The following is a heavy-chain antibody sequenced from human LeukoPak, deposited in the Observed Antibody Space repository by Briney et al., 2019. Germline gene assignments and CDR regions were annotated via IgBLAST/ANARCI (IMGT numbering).Heavy chain of an antibody. CDR2: INPSGGST. Sequence: ASVKVSCQASGFSFTSHYMHWVRQAPGQGLEWMGIINPSGGSTTYAQKFQGRVTMTTDTSTSTIYMELSSLRSEDTAFYYCARGFFDFSLWGQGTLVTVSS. CDR3: ARGFFDFSL. CDR1: GFSFTSHY. V-gene: IGHV1-46*01. J-gene: IGHJ4*02. D-gene: IGHD3-3*01.